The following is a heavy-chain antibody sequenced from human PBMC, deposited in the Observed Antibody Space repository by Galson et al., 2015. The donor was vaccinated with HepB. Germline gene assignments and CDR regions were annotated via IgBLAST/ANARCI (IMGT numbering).Heavy chain of an antibody. Sequence: SLRLSCAASGFTFNSYAMSWVRQAPGKGLEWVSDVAGSGSNTYYADSVKGRFTISRDNSKNTLYLQMNSLRAEDTAVYYCAKAYDSGIFDLGHWGQGTLVTVSS. J-gene: IGHJ5*02. CDR3: AKAYDSGIFDLGH. V-gene: IGHV3-23*01. CDR2: VAGSGSNT. CDR1: GFTFNSYA. D-gene: IGHD3-10*01.